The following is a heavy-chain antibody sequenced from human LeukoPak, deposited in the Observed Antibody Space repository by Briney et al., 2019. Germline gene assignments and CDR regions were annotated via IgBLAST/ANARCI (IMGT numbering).Heavy chain of an antibody. CDR1: GFTFSSYS. V-gene: IGHV3-48*04. D-gene: IGHD3-16*01. Sequence: GGSLRLSCAASGFTFSSYSMNWVRQAPGKGLEWVSYISTSSSTIHYADSVKGRFTISRDNAKNTLYLQMDSQRAEDTAVYFCARGYATRGRDNSVGFDYWGQGALVTVSS. J-gene: IGHJ4*02. CDR2: ISTSSSTI. CDR3: ARGYATRGRDNSVGFDY.